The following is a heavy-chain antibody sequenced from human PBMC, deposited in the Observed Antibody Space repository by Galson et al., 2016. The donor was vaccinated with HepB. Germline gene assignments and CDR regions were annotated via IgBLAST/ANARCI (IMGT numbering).Heavy chain of an antibody. J-gene: IGHJ4*02. CDR2: ITYDASGT. CDR1: GFTFSSNW. V-gene: IGHV3-74*01. D-gene: IGHD2-15*01. Sequence: SLRLSCAASGFTFSSNWMHWVRQAPGKGLMWVSRITYDASGTSYADSVKGRFTISGDNAKNTLYLQMNSLRAEDTAVYYCTRGLGYCSGGSCHSLDYWGQGVLVTVSS. CDR3: TRGLGYCSGGSCHSLDY.